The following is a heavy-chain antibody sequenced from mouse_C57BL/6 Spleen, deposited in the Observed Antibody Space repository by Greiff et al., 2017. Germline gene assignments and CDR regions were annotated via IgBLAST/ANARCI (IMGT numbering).Heavy chain of an antibody. V-gene: IGHV1-53*01. CDR2: INPSNGGT. CDR3: ARTLYYYGSSSYYFDY. D-gene: IGHD1-1*01. Sequence: QVQLQQPGTELVKPGASVKLSCKASGYTFTSYWMHWVKQRPGQGLEWIGNINPSNGGTNYNEKFKSKATLTVDKSSSTAYMQLSSLTSEDSAVYYCARTLYYYGSSSYYFDYWGQGTTLTVSS. J-gene: IGHJ2*01. CDR1: GYTFTSYW.